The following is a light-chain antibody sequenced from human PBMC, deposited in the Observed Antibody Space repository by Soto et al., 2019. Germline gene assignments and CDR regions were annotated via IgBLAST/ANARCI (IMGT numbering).Light chain of an antibody. CDR2: DAS. CDR1: QSVSSY. CDR3: QQRSNWPT. V-gene: IGKV3-11*01. J-gene: IGKJ1*01. Sequence: EIVLTQSPATLSLSPGERATLSCRASQSVSSYLAWYKQKPGQAPRLLIYDASNRATGIPARFSGSGSGTDFTLTISSLQPEDFAVDYCQQRSNWPTFGQGTKVDIK.